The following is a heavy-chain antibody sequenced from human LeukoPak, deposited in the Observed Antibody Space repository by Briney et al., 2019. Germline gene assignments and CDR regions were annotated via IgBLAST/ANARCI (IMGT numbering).Heavy chain of an antibody. D-gene: IGHD6-19*01. J-gene: IGHJ4*02. V-gene: IGHV4-59*01. CDR1: GGSISSYY. Sequence: KPSETLSLTCTVPGGSISSYYWSWIRQPPGKGLEWIGYIFYSGSTNYNPSLKSRVTISVDTSKNQFSLKLSSVTAADTAVYYCARIYSSGKFDYWGQGTLVTVSS. CDR3: ARIYSSGKFDY. CDR2: IFYSGST.